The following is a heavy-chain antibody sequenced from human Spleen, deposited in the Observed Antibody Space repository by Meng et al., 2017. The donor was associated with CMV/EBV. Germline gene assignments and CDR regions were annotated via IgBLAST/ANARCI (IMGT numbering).Heavy chain of an antibody. D-gene: IGHD6-6*01. J-gene: IGHJ6*02. CDR2: IEDDGSKT. CDR3: ARDLRHYHYGMDV. CDR1: GFDFSRHG. V-gene: IGHV3-33*05. Sequence: GESLKISCAASGFDFSRHGMHWVRQAPGKGLEWVAFIEDDGSKTDYGDSVRGRFTISRDSSQNTVSLQMNSLRVEDTAVYYCARDLRHYHYGMDVWGQGTTVTVSS.